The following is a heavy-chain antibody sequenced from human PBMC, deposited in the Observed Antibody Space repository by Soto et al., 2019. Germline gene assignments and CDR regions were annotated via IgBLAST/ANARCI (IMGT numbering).Heavy chain of an antibody. CDR3: ARRWGGYCSSTSCYPYYYGMDV. CDR2: INHGGST. J-gene: IGHJ6*02. Sequence: SETLSLTCAVYGGSFSGYYWSWIRQPPGKGLEWIGEINHGGSTNYNPSIKSRVTISVDTSKNQFSMKLSSVTAADTAAYYCARRWGGYCSSTSCYPYYYGMDVWGQGTTVS. CDR1: GGSFSGYY. D-gene: IGHD2-2*01. V-gene: IGHV4-34*01.